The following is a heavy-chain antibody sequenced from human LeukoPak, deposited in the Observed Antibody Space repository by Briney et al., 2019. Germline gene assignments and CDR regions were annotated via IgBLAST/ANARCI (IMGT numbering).Heavy chain of an antibody. J-gene: IGHJ3*02. Sequence: GGSLRLSCAASGFTFSSYAMHSVCQAPGKGLKWVAVISYYGSKKYYADSVKGRFTISRDNSKNTLYLQMNGLRAEDTAVYYCAREARDYGGNSAAFDIWGQGTMVTVSS. D-gene: IGHD4-23*01. CDR3: AREARDYGGNSAAFDI. CDR1: GFTFSSYA. CDR2: ISYYGSKK. V-gene: IGHV3-30-3*01.